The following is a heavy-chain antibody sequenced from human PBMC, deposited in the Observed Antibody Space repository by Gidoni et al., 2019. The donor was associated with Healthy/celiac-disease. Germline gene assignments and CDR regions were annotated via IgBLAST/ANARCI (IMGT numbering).Heavy chain of an antibody. CDR2: ISYDGSNK. J-gene: IGHJ4*02. V-gene: IGHV3-30-3*01. D-gene: IGHD6-19*01. CDR1: GLTFSSYA. Sequence: QVQLVESGGGVVQPGRSLRIHCAASGLTFSSYAMHWVRQAPGKGLELVAVISYDGSNKYDADSVKGRFTISRDNSKNTLYLQMNSLRAEDTAVYYCARTPGIAVSHFDYWGQGTLVTVSS. CDR3: ARTPGIAVSHFDY.